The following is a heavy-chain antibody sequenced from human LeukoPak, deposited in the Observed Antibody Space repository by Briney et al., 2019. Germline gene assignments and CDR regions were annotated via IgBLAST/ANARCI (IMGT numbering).Heavy chain of an antibody. D-gene: IGHD3-3*01. Sequence: SSETLSLTCTVSGGSISSSRYYWGWIRQPPGKGLEWIGSIYYSGSTYYNPSLKSRVTISVDTSKNQFSLKLSSVTAADTAVYYCATHFGSYYDLSGGYFDYWGQGTLVTVSS. CDR3: ATHFGSYYDLSGGYFDY. J-gene: IGHJ4*02. V-gene: IGHV4-39*01. CDR1: GGSISSSRYY. CDR2: IYYSGST.